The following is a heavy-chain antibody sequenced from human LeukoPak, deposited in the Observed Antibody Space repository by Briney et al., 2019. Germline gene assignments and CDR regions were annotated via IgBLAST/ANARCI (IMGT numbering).Heavy chain of an antibody. V-gene: IGHV4-39*02. Sequence: SETLSLTCTVSGGSISSSSYYWGWIRQPPGKGLEWIGSIYYSGSTYYNPSLKSRVTISVDTSKNQFSLKLSSVTAADTAVYYCAREGRAIWGQGTMVTVSS. CDR2: IYYSGST. CDR3: AREGRAI. CDR1: GGSISSSSYY. J-gene: IGHJ3*02.